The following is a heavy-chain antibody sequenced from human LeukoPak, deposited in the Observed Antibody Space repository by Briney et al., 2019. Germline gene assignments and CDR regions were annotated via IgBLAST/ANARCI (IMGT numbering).Heavy chain of an antibody. CDR3: ARPFGVVTYIDY. CDR1: GGSISSSSYY. Sequence: PSETLSLTCTVSGGSISSSSYYWGWIRQPPGKGLEWIGSIYYSGSTYYNPSLKSRVTISVDTSKNQFSLKLSSVTAADTAVYYCARPFGVVTYIDYWGQGTLVTVSS. CDR2: IYYSGST. V-gene: IGHV4-39*01. D-gene: IGHD3-3*01. J-gene: IGHJ4*02.